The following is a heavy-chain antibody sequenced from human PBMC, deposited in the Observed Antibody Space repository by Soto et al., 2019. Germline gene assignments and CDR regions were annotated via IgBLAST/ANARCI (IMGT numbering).Heavy chain of an antibody. CDR3: AREAGRGMDV. CDR2: MNPNSGST. J-gene: IGHJ6*02. CDR1: GYTFTSYD. V-gene: IGHV1-8*01. Sequence: QVQLVQSGAEVKKPGASVKVSCKASGYTFTSYDINWVRQATGQGLEWMGWMNPNSGSTGYAQKFRGRVTMTRNTSRCIAYRELSSLRSGHTAVHDFAREAGRGMDVGGQGTRVPVSS.